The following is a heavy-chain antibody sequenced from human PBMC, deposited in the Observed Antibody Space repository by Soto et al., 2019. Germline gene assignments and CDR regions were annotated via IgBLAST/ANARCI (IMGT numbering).Heavy chain of an antibody. D-gene: IGHD1-26*01. V-gene: IGHV5-51*01. Sequence: GESLKISCKGSGYSFTNYWIGWVRQMPGKGLEWMGIIYPGDSDTRYSPSFQGQVTISADRSISTAYLQWSSPKASDTAMYYCARLILGATDAFDIWGQGTMVTVS. CDR3: ARLILGATDAFDI. J-gene: IGHJ3*02. CDR1: GYSFTNYW. CDR2: IYPGDSDT.